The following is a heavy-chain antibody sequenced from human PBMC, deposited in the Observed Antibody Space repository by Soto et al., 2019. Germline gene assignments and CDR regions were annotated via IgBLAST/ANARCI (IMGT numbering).Heavy chain of an antibody. V-gene: IGHV3-21*01. D-gene: IGHD3-16*01. CDR2: ISSSSSYI. Sequence: GGSLRLSCAASGFTFSSYSMNWVRQAPGKGLEWVSSISSSSSYIYYADSVKGRFTISRDNAKNSLYLQMNSLRAEDTAVYYCARYDLTDYYYYMDVWGKGTTVTVSS. J-gene: IGHJ6*03. CDR1: GFTFSSYS. CDR3: ARYDLTDYYYYMDV.